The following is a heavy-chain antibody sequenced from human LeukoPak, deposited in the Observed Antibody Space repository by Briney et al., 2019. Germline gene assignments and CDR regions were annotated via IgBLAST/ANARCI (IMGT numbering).Heavy chain of an antibody. CDR2: IYYSGTT. V-gene: IGHV4-39*01. CDR1: GGSFSSSSYF. D-gene: IGHD5-18*01. Sequence: SETLSLTCTASGGSFSSSSYFWGWIRQPPGKGLEWIATIYYSGTTYYNPSLKSRVTISVDTSKNQFSLKLTSVTVADTAVYYCARLEGNSYGYPASFDYWGQGTLVTVSS. CDR3: ARLEGNSYGYPASFDY. J-gene: IGHJ4*02.